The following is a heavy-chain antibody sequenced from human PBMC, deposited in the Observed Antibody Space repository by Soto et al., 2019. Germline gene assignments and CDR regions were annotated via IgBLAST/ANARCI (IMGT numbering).Heavy chain of an antibody. CDR1: GGSVSSGSYY. CDR3: ARGIEGCYQGRYYYGMDV. V-gene: IGHV4-61*01. Sequence: QVQLQESGPGLVKPSETLSLTCTVSGGSVSSGSYYWSWIRQPPGKGLEWIGYIYYSGSTNYNPSLKSRVTISVDTSKNQFSLKLISVTAADTAVDYWARGIEGCYQGRYYYGMDVWGQGTTVTVSS. CDR2: IYYSGST. D-gene: IGHD6-19*01. J-gene: IGHJ6*02.